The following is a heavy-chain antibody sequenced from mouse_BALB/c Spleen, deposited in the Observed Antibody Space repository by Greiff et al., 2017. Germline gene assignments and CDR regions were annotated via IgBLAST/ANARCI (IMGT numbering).Heavy chain of an antibody. Sequence: QVQLQQSGAELVRPGTSVKVSCKASGYAFTNYLIEWVKQRPGQGLEWIGVINPGSGGTNYNEKFKGKATLTADKSSSTAYMQLSSLTSDDSAVYFCARQYYRYLYFDYWGQGTTLTVSS. CDR3: ARQYYRYLYFDY. CDR2: INPGSGGT. V-gene: IGHV1-54*01. D-gene: IGHD2-14*01. CDR1: GYAFTNYL. J-gene: IGHJ2*01.